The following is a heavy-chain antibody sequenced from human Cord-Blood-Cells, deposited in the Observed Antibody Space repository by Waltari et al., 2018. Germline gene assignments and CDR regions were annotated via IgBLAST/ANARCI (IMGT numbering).Heavy chain of an antibody. D-gene: IGHD6-6*01. Sequence: QVQLVQSGAEVKKPGASVKVSCKVSGYTLTDLSMPWVRQAPGKGLEWMGGFDPEDGETIYAQKFQGRVTMTEDTSTDTAYMELSSLRSEDTAVYYCATSAARSYYFDYWGQGTLVTVSS. CDR1: GYTLTDLS. CDR2: FDPEDGET. CDR3: ATSAARSYYFDY. V-gene: IGHV1-24*01. J-gene: IGHJ4*02.